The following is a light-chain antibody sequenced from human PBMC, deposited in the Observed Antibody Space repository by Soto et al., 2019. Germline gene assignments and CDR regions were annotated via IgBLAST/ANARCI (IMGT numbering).Light chain of an antibody. Sequence: QSVLTQPPSVSGAPGQRVTISCTGSSSNIGSYFDVHWYQQFPGTAPKLLIYGNSKRPSGVPDRFSGSKSGTSASLAITGLQAEDEADYYCQSYDSSLSGYVFGAGTKLTVL. CDR2: GNS. J-gene: IGLJ1*01. CDR3: QSYDSSLSGYV. V-gene: IGLV1-40*01. CDR1: SSNIGSYFD.